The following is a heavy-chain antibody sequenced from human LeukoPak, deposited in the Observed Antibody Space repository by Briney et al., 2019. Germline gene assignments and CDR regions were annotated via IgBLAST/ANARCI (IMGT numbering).Heavy chain of an antibody. D-gene: IGHD6-19*01. CDR3: ARSLSSGWIPGY. V-gene: IGHV4-30-2*01. J-gene: IGHJ4*02. CDR1: GESISSGGYS. Sequence: PSETLSLTCAVSGESISSGGYSWSWIRQPPGKGLEWIGYVYHSGSTYYNSSLRSRVTMPVDTSKNQFSLKLSSVTAADTAVYYCARSLSSGWIPGYWGQGTLVTVSS. CDR2: VYHSGST.